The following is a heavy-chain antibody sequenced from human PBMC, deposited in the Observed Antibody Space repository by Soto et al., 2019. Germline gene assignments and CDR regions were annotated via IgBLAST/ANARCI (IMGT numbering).Heavy chain of an antibody. CDR3: EQRPDAFDI. CDR2: ISGSGGST. Sequence: PVGSLRLSCVASGVTFTFAMSWVRQAPGKGLEWVSAISGSGGSTYYADSVKGRFTISRDNSKNTLYLQMNSLRAEDTAIYYCEQRPDAFDIWGQGTMVTVSS. CDR1: GVTFTFA. J-gene: IGHJ3*02. V-gene: IGHV3-23*01.